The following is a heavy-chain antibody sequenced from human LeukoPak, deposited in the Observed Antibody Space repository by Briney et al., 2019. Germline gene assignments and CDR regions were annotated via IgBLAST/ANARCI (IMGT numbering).Heavy chain of an antibody. CDR3: ARDTVTTEVSDY. CDR1: GGSVSSGSYY. D-gene: IGHD4-17*01. CDR2: IYYSGST. Sequence: SETLSLTCTVSGGSVSSGSYYWSWIRQPPGKGLEWIGYIYYSGSTNYNPSLKSRVTISVDTSKNQFSLKLSSVTAADTAVYYCARDTVTTEVSDYWGQGTLVTVSS. J-gene: IGHJ4*02. V-gene: IGHV4-61*01.